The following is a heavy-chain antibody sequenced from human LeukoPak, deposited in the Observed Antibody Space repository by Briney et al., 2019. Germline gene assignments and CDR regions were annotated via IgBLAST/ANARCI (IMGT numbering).Heavy chain of an antibody. Sequence: SETLSLTCAVYGGSFSGYYWSWIRQPPGKGLEWIGEINHSGSTNYNPSLKSRVTISVDTSKNQFSLKLSSVTAADTAVYYCARLMKDDILTGYYMWFDYWGQGTLVTVSS. CDR1: GGSFSGYY. CDR2: INHSGST. CDR3: ARLMKDDILTGYYMWFDY. V-gene: IGHV4-34*01. J-gene: IGHJ4*02. D-gene: IGHD3-9*01.